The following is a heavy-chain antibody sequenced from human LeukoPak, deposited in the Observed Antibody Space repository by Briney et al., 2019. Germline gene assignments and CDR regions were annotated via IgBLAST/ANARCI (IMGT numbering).Heavy chain of an antibody. D-gene: IGHD6-13*01. CDR1: GGSISSSNW. CDR2: IYHSGST. Sequence: PSETLSLTCAVSGGSISSSNWWSWVRQSPGKGLEWIGEIYHSGSTNYNPSLKSRVTISVDKSKNQFSLKLSSVTAADTAVYYCARDGRIAAAGTGFDYWGQGTLVTVSS. J-gene: IGHJ4*02. V-gene: IGHV4-4*02. CDR3: ARDGRIAAAGTGFDY.